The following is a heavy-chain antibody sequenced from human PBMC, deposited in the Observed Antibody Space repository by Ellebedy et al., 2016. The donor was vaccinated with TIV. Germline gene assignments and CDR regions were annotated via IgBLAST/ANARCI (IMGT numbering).Heavy chain of an antibody. CDR2: IYHSGSI. Sequence: MPSETLSLTCAVFGGSFSGYYWNWIRQPPGKGLEWIGYIYHSGSIYYNPSLKSRVTMSVDMSKNQFSLKLSSVTAVDTALYYCARIGYCSTASCSGAFDIWGQGTMVTVSS. CDR3: ARIGYCSTASCSGAFDI. CDR1: GGSFSGYY. D-gene: IGHD2-2*01. J-gene: IGHJ3*02. V-gene: IGHV4-34*10.